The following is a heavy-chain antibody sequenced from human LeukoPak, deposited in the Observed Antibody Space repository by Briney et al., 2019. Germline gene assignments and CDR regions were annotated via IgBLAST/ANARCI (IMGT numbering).Heavy chain of an antibody. CDR3: ESGVTDAFDI. Sequence: GGSLRLSCAASGFTVSSHYMSWVRQAPGKGLEWVSVIYSGGTTYYADSVKGRFTISRDNSKNTLYLQMNSLRAEDTAVYYCESGVTDAFDIWGQGTMVTVSS. CDR1: GFTVSSHY. D-gene: IGHD4-11*01. V-gene: IGHV3-53*01. CDR2: IYSGGTT. J-gene: IGHJ3*02.